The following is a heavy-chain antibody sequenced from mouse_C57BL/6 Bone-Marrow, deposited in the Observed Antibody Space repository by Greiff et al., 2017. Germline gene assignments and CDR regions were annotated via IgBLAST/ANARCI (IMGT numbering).Heavy chain of an antibody. J-gene: IGHJ4*01. D-gene: IGHD2-4*01. V-gene: IGHV10-1*01. CDR3: VRFDYDEIYYAMDY. CDR1: GFSFNTYA. Sequence: EVQRVESGGGLVQPKGSLKLSCAASGFSFNTYAMNWVRQAPGKGLEWVARIRSKSNNYATYYADSVKDRFTISRDDSESTLYLQMNNLKTEDTAMYYCVRFDYDEIYYAMDYWGQGTSVTVSS. CDR2: IRSKSNNYAT.